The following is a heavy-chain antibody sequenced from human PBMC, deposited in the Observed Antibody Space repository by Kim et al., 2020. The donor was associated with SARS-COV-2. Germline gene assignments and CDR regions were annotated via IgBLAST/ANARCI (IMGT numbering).Heavy chain of an antibody. CDR3: ARDRAGPADY. V-gene: IGHV7-4-1*02. J-gene: IGHJ4*02. D-gene: IGHD6-19*01. Sequence: NPTYAQGFPGRFVFSLDPSVSTAYLQISSLKAEDTAVYYCARDRAGPADYWGQGTLVTVSS. CDR2: NP.